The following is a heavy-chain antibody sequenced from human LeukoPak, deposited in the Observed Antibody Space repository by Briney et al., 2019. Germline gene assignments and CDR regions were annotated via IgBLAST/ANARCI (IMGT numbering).Heavy chain of an antibody. D-gene: IGHD3-22*01. V-gene: IGHV3-21*01. CDR3: ARELRHDYYDSSGLLD. Sequence: GGSLRLSCAASGFTFRSYSMNWVRQAPGKGLEWVSSISSSSSYIYYADSVKGRFTISRDNAKNSLYLQMNSLRAEDTAVYYCARELRHDYYDSSGLLDWGQGTLVTVSS. CDR1: GFTFRSYS. J-gene: IGHJ4*02. CDR2: ISSSSSYI.